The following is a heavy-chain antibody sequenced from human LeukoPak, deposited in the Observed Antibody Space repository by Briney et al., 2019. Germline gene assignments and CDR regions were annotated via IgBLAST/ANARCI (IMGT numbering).Heavy chain of an antibody. D-gene: IGHD5-18*01. CDR1: GFTFSSYS. Sequence: GGSLRLSCAASGFTFSSYSMNWVRQAPGKGLEWVSSISSSSSYIYYADSVKGRFTISRDNAKNSLYLQMNSLRAEDTAVYYCARDLRGYSFIDCWGQGTLVTVSS. CDR2: ISSSSSYI. V-gene: IGHV3-21*01. CDR3: ARDLRGYSFIDC. J-gene: IGHJ4*02.